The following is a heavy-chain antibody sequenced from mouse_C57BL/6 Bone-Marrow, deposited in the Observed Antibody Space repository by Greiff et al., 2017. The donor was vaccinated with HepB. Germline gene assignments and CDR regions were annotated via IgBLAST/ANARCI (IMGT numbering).Heavy chain of an antibody. V-gene: IGHV14-3*01. CDR2: IDPANGNT. Sequence: VQLQQSVAELVRPGASVKLSCTASGFNIKNTYMHWVKQRPEQGLEWIGRIDPANGNTKYAPKFQGKATITADTSSNTAYLQLSSLTSEDTAIDYCARRDYYYGSSRYFDYWGQGTTLTVSS. J-gene: IGHJ2*01. D-gene: IGHD1-1*01. CDR3: ARRDYYYGSSRYFDY. CDR1: GFNIKNTY.